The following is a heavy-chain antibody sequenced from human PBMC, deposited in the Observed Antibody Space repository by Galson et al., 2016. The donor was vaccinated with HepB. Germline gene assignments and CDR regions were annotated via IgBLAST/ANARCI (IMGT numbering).Heavy chain of an antibody. CDR3: ARESAVTMIRGVIIASDGMDV. D-gene: IGHD3-10*01. CDR2: IYYSGST. J-gene: IGHJ6*02. V-gene: IGHV4-39*07. CDR1: GGSISTSRYY. Sequence: SETLSLTCTVSGGSISTSRYYWGWIRQPPGKGLEWIGSIYYSGSTYYNPSLKSRVTISVDTSKNQFSLKLSSVTAADTGVYYGARESAVTMIRGVIIASDGMDVWGQGTTVTVSS.